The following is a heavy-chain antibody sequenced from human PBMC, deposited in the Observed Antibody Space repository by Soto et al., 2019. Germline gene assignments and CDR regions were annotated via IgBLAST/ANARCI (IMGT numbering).Heavy chain of an antibody. CDR2: INAGNGNT. D-gene: IGHD2-21*02. CDR1: GYTFTSYA. J-gene: IGHJ4*02. Sequence: QVQLVQSGAEEKKPGASVKVSCKASGYTFTSYAMHWVRQAHGQRLEWMGWINAGNGNTKYSQKFQGRVTITRDTSANTAYMELSSLRSEDTAVYYCARSFVVVTDFDYWGQGTLVTVSS. CDR3: ARSFVVVTDFDY. V-gene: IGHV1-3*05.